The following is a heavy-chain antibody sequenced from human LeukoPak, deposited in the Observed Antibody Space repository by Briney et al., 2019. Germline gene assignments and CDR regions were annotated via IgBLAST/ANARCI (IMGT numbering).Heavy chain of an antibody. CDR2: ISGSGGST. CDR1: GFTFSNYA. Sequence: PGGSLRLSCAASGFTFSNYAMSWVRQAPGKGLEWVSAISGSGGSTYYADSVKGRFTISRDNSKNTLYLQMNSLRAEDTALYYCASLDYFGSSDYGDYWGQGTLVTVPS. V-gene: IGHV3-23*01. D-gene: IGHD3-22*01. CDR3: ASLDYFGSSDYGDY. J-gene: IGHJ4*02.